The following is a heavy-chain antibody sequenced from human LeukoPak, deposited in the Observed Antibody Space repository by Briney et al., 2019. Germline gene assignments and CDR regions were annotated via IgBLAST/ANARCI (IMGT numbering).Heavy chain of an antibody. CDR1: GGTFSSYA. V-gene: IGHV1-18*01. D-gene: IGHD6-13*01. J-gene: IGHJ4*02. CDR2: ISAYNGNT. CDR3: ARDPGGAAARDY. Sequence: ASVKVSCKASGGTFSSYAISWVRQAPGQGLEWMGWISAYNGNTNYAQKLQGRVTMTTDTSTSTAYMELRSLRSDDTAVYYCARDPGGAAARDYWGQGTLVTVSS.